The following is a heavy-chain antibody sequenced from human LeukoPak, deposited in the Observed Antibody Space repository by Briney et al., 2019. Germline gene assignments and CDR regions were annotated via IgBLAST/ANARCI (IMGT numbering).Heavy chain of an antibody. CDR2: ISSSSSYI. CDR3: ASISSGWYWDY. J-gene: IGHJ4*02. D-gene: IGHD6-19*01. Sequence: PGGSLRLSCAASGFTFSSYSMNWVRQAPGKGLEWVSSISSSSSYIYYADSVKGRFTISRDNAKNSLYPQMNSLRAEDTAVYYCASISSGWYWDYWGQGTLVTVSS. V-gene: IGHV3-21*01. CDR1: GFTFSSYS.